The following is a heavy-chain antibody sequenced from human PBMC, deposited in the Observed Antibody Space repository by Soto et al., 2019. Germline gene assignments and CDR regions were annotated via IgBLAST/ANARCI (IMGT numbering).Heavy chain of an antibody. CDR1: GYSFTNYG. D-gene: IGHD2-15*01. J-gene: IGHJ4*02. V-gene: IGHV1-18*01. CDR3: ARRVDCSGGSCYADY. Sequence: QVQLVQSGAEVKKPGASVKVSCKASGYSFTNYGISWVRQAPGQGLEWMGWITADNGNTNFAQKVQGRVTMTTDTSTSTAYMELRSLTYDDTAMYFCARRVDCSGGSCYADYWGQGTLVTFSS. CDR2: ITADNGNT.